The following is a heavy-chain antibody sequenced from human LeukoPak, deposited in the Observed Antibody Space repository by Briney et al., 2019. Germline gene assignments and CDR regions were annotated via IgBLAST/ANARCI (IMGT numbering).Heavy chain of an antibody. V-gene: IGHV3-21*01. CDR1: GFTFSSYS. Sequence: PGGSLRLSCAASGFTFSSYSMNWVRQAPGKGLEWVSSISSSSSYIYYADSVKGRFTISRDNAKNSLYLQMNSLRAEDTAAYYCARDKGGRLHVLRYFDYWGQGTLVTVSS. CDR3: ARDKGGRLHVLRYFDY. CDR2: ISSSSSYI. J-gene: IGHJ4*02. D-gene: IGHD4-11*01.